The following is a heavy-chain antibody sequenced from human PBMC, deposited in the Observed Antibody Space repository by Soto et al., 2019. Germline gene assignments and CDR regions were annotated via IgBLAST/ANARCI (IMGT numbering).Heavy chain of an antibody. CDR1: GFTFSNFA. J-gene: IGHJ4*01. D-gene: IGHD5-12*01. V-gene: IGHV3-23*01. CDR3: AEGAFYDGFDY. Sequence: GGSLRLSCAASGFTFSNFAMSWVRQAPGKGLEWVSSITSSSDRTYYAASVKGRFTISRDNSKNTLFLQMNSLRAEDTAIYYCAEGAFYDGFDYSGHGTLVTVSS. CDR2: ITSSSDRT.